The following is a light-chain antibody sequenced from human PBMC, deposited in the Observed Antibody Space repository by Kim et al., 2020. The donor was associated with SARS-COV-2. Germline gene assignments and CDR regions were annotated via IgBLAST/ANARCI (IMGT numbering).Light chain of an antibody. J-gene: IGKJ1*01. CDR3: QQFDSSLWT. Sequence: APGDSATLSCRASQSVRANFLAWYQQKPGQAPRLLIYGASNRATGIPDRFSSSGSGTDFTLTISRLEPEDFAVYYCQQFDSSLWTFGQGTKVDIK. V-gene: IGKV3-20*01. CDR2: GAS. CDR1: QSVRANF.